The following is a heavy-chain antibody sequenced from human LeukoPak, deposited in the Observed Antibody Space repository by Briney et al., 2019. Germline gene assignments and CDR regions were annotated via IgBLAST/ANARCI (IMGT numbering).Heavy chain of an antibody. CDR3: TRDQGFSYYYYYMDV. CDR2: INQDGSEK. J-gene: IGHJ6*03. Sequence: GGSLRLSCGASGFTLKNYWMSWVRQAPGKGLEWVANINQDGSEKYYVDSVKGRLTISRDNAKNSLYLQMNSLRAEDTAVYYCTRDQGFSYYYYYMDVWGKGTTVTVSS. D-gene: IGHD3-3*01. V-gene: IGHV3-7*01. CDR1: GFTLKNYW.